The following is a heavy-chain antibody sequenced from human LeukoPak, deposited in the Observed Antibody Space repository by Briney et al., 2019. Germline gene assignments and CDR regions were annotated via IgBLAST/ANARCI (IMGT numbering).Heavy chain of an antibody. Sequence: GGSLRLSCAASGFTFSSPVMHWVRQAPGKGLEGVAVIWFDGSNKCYADSVKGRFTISRDNSKNTLYLQMNSLRAEDTAVHYCARQRGGFGGNYYYYMDVWGKGPTVTVSS. CDR1: GFTFSSPV. D-gene: IGHD3-10*01. J-gene: IGHJ6*03. V-gene: IGHV3-33*01. CDR3: ARQRGGFGGNYYYYMDV. CDR2: IWFDGSNK.